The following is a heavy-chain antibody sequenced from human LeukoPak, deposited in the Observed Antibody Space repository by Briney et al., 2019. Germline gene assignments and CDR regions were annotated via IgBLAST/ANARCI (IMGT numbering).Heavy chain of an antibody. CDR1: GYTFTGYF. D-gene: IGHD2-15*01. J-gene: IGHJ4*02. V-gene: IGHV1-2*02. Sequence: ASVKVSCKASGYTFTGYFIHWVRQAPGQGLEWMGWINPNTGGTSYAQKFQGRVTMTRDTSISTAYMELSRLRSDDTAVYYCARPESCSGGSCPDYWGQGTLVTVSS. CDR3: ARPESCSGGSCPDY. CDR2: INPNTGGT.